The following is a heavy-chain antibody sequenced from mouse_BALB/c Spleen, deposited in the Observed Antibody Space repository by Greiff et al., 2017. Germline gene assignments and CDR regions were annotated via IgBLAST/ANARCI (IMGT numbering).Heavy chain of an antibody. D-gene: IGHD2-1*01. CDR2: IYPYNGGT. Sequence: EVKLQESGPELVKPGASVKISCKASGYTFTDYNMHWVKQSHGKSLEWIGYIYPYNGGTGYNQKFKSKATLTVDNSSSTAYMELRSLTSEDSAVYYCARSGEGYYGNYYFDYWGQGTTLTVSS. J-gene: IGHJ2*01. CDR1: GYTFTDYN. CDR3: ARSGEGYYGNYYFDY. V-gene: IGHV1S29*02.